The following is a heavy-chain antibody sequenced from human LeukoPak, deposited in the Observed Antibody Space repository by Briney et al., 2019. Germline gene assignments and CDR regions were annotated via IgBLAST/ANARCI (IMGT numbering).Heavy chain of an antibody. D-gene: IGHD6-19*01. J-gene: IGHJ5*02. CDR3: ARERSLTVAGTNWFDP. CDR1: GGSFSGYY. CDR2: INHSGST. V-gene: IGHV4-34*01. Sequence: SETLSLTCAVYGGSFSGYYWSWIRQPPGKGLEWIGEINHSGSTNYNPSLKSRVTIPVDTSKNQFSLKLSSVTAADTAVYYCARERSLTVAGTNWFDPWGQGTLVTVSS.